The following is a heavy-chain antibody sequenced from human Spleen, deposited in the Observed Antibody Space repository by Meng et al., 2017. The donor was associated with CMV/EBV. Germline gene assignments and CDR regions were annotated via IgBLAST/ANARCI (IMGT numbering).Heavy chain of an antibody. V-gene: IGHV3-21*01. CDR3: ARDRGSSSWSRFDY. CDR2: ISSSSSYI. CDR1: GFTFSSYS. D-gene: IGHD6-13*01. Sequence: SGFTFSSYSMNWVRQTPGKGLEWGSSISSSSSYIYYADSVKGRFTISRDNAKNSLYLQMNSLRAEDTAVYYCARDRGSSSWSRFDYWGQGTLVTVSS. J-gene: IGHJ4*02.